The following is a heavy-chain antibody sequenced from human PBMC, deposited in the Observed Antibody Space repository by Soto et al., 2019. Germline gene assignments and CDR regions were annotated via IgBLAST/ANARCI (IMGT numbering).Heavy chain of an antibody. J-gene: IGHJ4*02. CDR3: AKDVRQWLFSYYFDY. CDR1: GFSFDDYA. Sequence: VQLVESGGGLVQPGRSLRLSCAASGFSFDDYALHWVRQAPGKGLEWVSGISWNSGSIGYADSVKGRFTISRDNAKNSLYLQMNSLRAEDTALYYCAKDVRQWLFSYYFDYWGQGTLVTVSS. CDR2: ISWNSGSI. D-gene: IGHD6-19*01. V-gene: IGHV3-9*01.